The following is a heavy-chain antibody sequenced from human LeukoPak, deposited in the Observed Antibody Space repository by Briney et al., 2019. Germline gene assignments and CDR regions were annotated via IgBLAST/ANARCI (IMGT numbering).Heavy chain of an antibody. CDR3: AKDTYYYGSGSYYSYFDY. J-gene: IGHJ4*02. CDR1: GYTFTGYY. D-gene: IGHD3-10*01. CDR2: INPNSGGT. V-gene: IGHV1-2*02. Sequence: ASVKVSCKASGYTFTGYYMHWVRQAPGQGLEWMGWINPNSGGTNYAQKFQSRVTMTRDTSISTAYMELSRLRSDDTAVYYCAKDTYYYGSGSYYSYFDYWGQGTLVTVSS.